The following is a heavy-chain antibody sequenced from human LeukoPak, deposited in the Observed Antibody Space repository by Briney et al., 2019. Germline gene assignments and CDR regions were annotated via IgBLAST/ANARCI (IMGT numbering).Heavy chain of an antibody. CDR3: AREEGITMVRGVTLPFDY. CDR2: ISAYNGNT. D-gene: IGHD3-10*01. CDR1: GYTFTSYG. Sequence: ASVKVSCKASGYTFTSYGISWVRQAPGQGLEWMGWISAYNGNTNYAQKFQGRVTMTRDTSISTAYMELSRLRSDDTAVYYCAREEGITMVRGVTLPFDYWGQGTLVTVSS. V-gene: IGHV1-18*01. J-gene: IGHJ4*02.